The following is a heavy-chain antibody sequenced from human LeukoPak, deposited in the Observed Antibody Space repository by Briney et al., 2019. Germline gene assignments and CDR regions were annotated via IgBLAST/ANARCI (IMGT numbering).Heavy chain of an antibody. CDR2: INPSGGST. J-gene: IGHJ3*02. CDR1: GYTFTSYY. V-gene: IGHV1-46*01. Sequence: ASVKVSCKASGYTFTSYYMHWVRQAPGQGLEWMGIINPSGGSTSYAQKFQGRVTMTRDMSTSTVYMELSSLRSEDTAVYYCTREKGDYYDSSGYSHAFDIWGQGTMVTVSS. D-gene: IGHD3-22*01. CDR3: TREKGDYYDSSGYSHAFDI.